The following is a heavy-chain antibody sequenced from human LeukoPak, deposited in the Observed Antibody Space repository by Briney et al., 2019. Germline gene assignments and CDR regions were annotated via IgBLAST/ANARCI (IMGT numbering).Heavy chain of an antibody. J-gene: IGHJ4*02. D-gene: IGHD1-26*01. V-gene: IGHV3-23*01. CDR1: GFTFNNYG. Sequence: PGGSLRLSCAASGFTFNNYGMSWVRQAPGKGLEWVSAISGSGASTYYADSVRGRFTISRDNSKNTLYLHMNSLRAEDTALYYCARNYYEPTYDYYFDCWGQGTLVTVSS. CDR2: ISGSGAST. CDR3: ARNYYEPTYDYYFDC.